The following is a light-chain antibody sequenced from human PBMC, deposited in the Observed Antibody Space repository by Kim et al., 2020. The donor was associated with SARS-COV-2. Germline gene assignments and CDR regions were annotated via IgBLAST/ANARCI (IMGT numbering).Light chain of an antibody. CDR1: SIGSKS. J-gene: IGLJ2*01. V-gene: IGLV3-21*04. CDR3: QVWDSSSDHRVV. Sequence: PGKTAQVSCGGNSIGSKSVHGYQQKPGQAPVLVIYYDNDRPSGIPERFSGSNSGNTATLTISRVEAGDEADYYCQVWDSSSDHRVVFGGGTQLTVL. CDR2: YDN.